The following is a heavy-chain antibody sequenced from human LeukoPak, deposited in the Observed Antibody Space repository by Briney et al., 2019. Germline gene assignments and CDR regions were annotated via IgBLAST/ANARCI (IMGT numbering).Heavy chain of an antibody. Sequence: SVKVSCKASGGTFSSYAISWVRQAPGQGLAWMGGIIPIFGTANYAQKFQGRVTITADKSTSTAYMELSSLRSEDTAVYYCARGYYDILTGYSNTNYYYYYYMDVWGKGTTVTVSS. CDR3: ARGYYDILTGYSNTNYYYYYYMDV. D-gene: IGHD3-9*01. V-gene: IGHV1-69*06. CDR2: IIPIFGTA. J-gene: IGHJ6*03. CDR1: GGTFSSYA.